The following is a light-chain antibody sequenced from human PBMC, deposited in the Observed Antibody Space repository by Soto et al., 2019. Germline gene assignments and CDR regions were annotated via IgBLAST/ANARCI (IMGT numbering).Light chain of an antibody. V-gene: IGLV5-45*01. J-gene: IGLJ3*02. Sequence: QAVVTQPASLSAAPGASVSLTCTLRSGVTVGVYRISWYQQKPGSPPQYLLTYKSDSDKQQGPGVPSRFSGSKDASANAGVLLISGLQSEDEADYYGVLWHGSAWVFGGGTKLTVL. CDR3: VLWHGSAWV. CDR1: SGVTVGVYR. CDR2: YKSDSDK.